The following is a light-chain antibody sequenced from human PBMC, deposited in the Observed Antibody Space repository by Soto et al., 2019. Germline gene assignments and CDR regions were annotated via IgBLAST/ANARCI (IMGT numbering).Light chain of an antibody. CDR2: EVS. Sequence: QSVLTQPASVSGSPGQSITISCTGTSSDVGGYNYVSWYQQHPGKAPKLMIYEVSNRPSGVSNRFSGSKSGNTASLTISGLQAEDEADYYCSSYTSTHGVFGTGTKATVL. CDR3: SSYTSTHGV. CDR1: SSDVGGYNY. J-gene: IGLJ1*01. V-gene: IGLV2-14*01.